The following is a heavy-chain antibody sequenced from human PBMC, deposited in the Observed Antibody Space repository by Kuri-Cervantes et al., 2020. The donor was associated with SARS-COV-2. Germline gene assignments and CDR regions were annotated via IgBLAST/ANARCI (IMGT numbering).Heavy chain of an antibody. V-gene: IGHV4-39*07. Sequence: SETLSLTCSVSGGSISSSSYYWGWVRQPPGKGLEWIGSIYYRGSTYYNPSVKSRVTISIDTSQNQFSLRLTSVTAADTAVYYCASHYYDSSGYQRGLDYWGQGTLVTVSS. CDR2: IYYRGST. CDR1: GGSISSSSYY. D-gene: IGHD3-22*01. CDR3: ASHYYDSSGYQRGLDY. J-gene: IGHJ4*02.